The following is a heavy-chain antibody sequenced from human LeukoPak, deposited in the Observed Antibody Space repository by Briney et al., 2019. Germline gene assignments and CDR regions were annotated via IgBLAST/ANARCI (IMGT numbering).Heavy chain of an antibody. CDR1: GFSLSTSGVG. CDR2: IYWNDDK. V-gene: IGHV2-5*01. D-gene: IGHD1-26*01. Sequence: GPTLVNPTQTLTPTCTFSGFSLSTSGVGVGWIRQPPGKALEWLALIYWNDDKRYSPSLKSRLTITKDTSKNQVVLTMTNMDPVDTATYYCAHSRDIVGATTDYFDYWGQGTLVTVSS. J-gene: IGHJ4*02. CDR3: AHSRDIVGATTDYFDY.